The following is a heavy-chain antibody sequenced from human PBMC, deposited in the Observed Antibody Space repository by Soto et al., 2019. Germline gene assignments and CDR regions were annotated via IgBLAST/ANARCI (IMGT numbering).Heavy chain of an antibody. CDR1: GGSFSGYY. CDR2: INHSGST. V-gene: IGHV4-34*01. D-gene: IGHD3-3*01. Sequence: SETLSLTCAVYGGSFSGYYWSWIRQPPGKGLEWIGEINHSGSTNYNPSLKSRVTISVDTSKNQFSLKLSSVTAADTAVYYCARGGYDFWSGYYAYYFDYWGQGTLVTVSS. CDR3: ARGGYDFWSGYYAYYFDY. J-gene: IGHJ4*02.